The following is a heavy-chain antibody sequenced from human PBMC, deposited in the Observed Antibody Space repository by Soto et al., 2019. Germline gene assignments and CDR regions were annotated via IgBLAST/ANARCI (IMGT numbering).Heavy chain of an antibody. CDR2: MNPNSGNT. J-gene: IGHJ6*02. Sequence: QVQLVQSGAEVKKPGASVKVSCKASGYTLTSYDINWVRQATGQGLEWMGWMNPNSGNTGYAQKFQGRVTMTRNTSISTAYMELSSLRSEDTAVYYCARMTVRSYYYGMDVWGQGTTVTVSS. CDR3: ARMTVRSYYYGMDV. D-gene: IGHD2-21*02. V-gene: IGHV1-8*01. CDR1: GYTLTSYD.